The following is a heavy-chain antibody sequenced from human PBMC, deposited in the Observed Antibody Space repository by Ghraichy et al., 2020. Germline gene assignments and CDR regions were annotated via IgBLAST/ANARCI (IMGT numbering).Heavy chain of an antibody. J-gene: IGHJ4*02. D-gene: IGHD3-3*01. CDR2: IYYRGTT. V-gene: IGHV4-4*02. CDR1: GGSISSSSW. CDR3: ARAGFFNPLAPDIDS. Sequence: SETLSLTCAVSGGSISSSSWWTWVRQSPEKGLEWIGEIYYRGTTNYNPSLKGRVTVSLDKARDYFSLEMTSVTAADTGIYYCARAGFFNPLAPDIDSWGQGILVTVSS.